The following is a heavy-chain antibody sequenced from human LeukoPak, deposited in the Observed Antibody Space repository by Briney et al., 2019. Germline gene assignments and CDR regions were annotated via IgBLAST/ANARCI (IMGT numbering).Heavy chain of an antibody. CDR2: IKSKTDGGTT. J-gene: IGHJ4*02. Sequence: GGSLRLSCAASGFTFSSYAMSWVRQAPGKGLEWVGRIKSKTDGGTTDYAAPVKGRFTISRDDSKNTLYLQMNSLKTEDTAVYYCTTAGWELLHYFDYWGQGTLVTVSS. CDR3: TTAGWELLHYFDY. V-gene: IGHV3-15*01. CDR1: GFTFSSYA. D-gene: IGHD1-26*01.